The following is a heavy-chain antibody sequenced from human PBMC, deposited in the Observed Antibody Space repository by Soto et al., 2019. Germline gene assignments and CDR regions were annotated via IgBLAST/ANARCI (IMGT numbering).Heavy chain of an antibody. D-gene: IGHD3-3*01. CDR1: GFTFDDYA. J-gene: IGHJ6*02. Sequence: DVQLVESGGGLVQPGRSLRLSCAASGFTFDDYAMHWVRQAPGKGLEWVSGISWNSGSIGYADSVKGRFTISRDNAKNSLYLQMNSLRAEDTALYYCAKDSRLLDYYGMDVWGQGTTVTVSS. CDR2: ISWNSGSI. V-gene: IGHV3-9*01. CDR3: AKDSRLLDYYGMDV.